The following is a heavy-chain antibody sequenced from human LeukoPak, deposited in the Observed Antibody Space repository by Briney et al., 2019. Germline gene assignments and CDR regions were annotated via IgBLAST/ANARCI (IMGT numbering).Heavy chain of an antibody. CDR1: GFNFGDYE. CDR2: IRKTAYGGTT. V-gene: IGHV3-49*04. D-gene: IGHD1-1*01. CDR3: VIELPRRGDC. J-gene: IGHJ4*02. Sequence: GGSLRLSCTASGFNFGDYEMSWVRQVPGKGLEWLSFIRKTAYGGTTESAASVKGRFIISRDDSKRIAYLQMNSLKTEDTAVYYCVIELPRRGDCWGQGTLVTVSS.